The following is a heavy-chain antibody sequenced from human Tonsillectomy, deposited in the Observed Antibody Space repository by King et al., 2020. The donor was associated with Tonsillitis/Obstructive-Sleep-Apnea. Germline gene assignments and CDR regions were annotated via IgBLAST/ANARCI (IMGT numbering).Heavy chain of an antibody. Sequence: VQLQQWGAGLLKPSETLSLTCAVYGGSFIGYYWSWIRQPPGNGLEWIGEINHSGSTNYNPALMSRVTISVDTSTNQISLKLSSVTAAHTAVYYCARGDIVVVPAAMVYYYYMDVWGKGTTVTVSS. D-gene: IGHD2-2*01. CDR2: INHSGST. CDR1: GGSFIGYY. J-gene: IGHJ6*03. CDR3: ARGDIVVVPAAMVYYYYMDV. V-gene: IGHV4-34*01.